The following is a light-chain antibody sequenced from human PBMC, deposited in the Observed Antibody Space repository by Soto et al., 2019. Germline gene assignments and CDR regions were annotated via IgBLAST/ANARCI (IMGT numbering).Light chain of an antibody. J-gene: IGLJ1*01. CDR2: DTS. Sequence: AVVTQEPSLTVSPGGTVTLTCGSSTGAVTSGHYPYWFQQKPGQAPRTLIYDTSKKHFRTPARVSGSLLGGKAALTLSGAQPEDEAAYYCLLSYSGARPYVLGSGTKVTVL. V-gene: IGLV7-46*01. CDR1: TGAVTSGHY. CDR3: LLSYSGARPYV.